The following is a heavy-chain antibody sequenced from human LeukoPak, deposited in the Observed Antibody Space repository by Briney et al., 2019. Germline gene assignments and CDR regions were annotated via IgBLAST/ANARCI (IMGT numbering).Heavy chain of an antibody. J-gene: IGHJ4*02. CDR1: GYTFTDYY. CDR3: ARANFLYCSSTTCPFDY. V-gene: IGHV1-2*02. D-gene: IGHD2-2*01. CDR2: INPNDGDT. Sequence: ASVKVSCKASGYTFTDYYMHWVRQAPGQGFEWMGWINPNDGDTNYAQKFQGRVTMTRDTSISTAHMEVSRLRSDDTAVYYCARANFLYCSSTTCPFDYWGQGTLVTVSS.